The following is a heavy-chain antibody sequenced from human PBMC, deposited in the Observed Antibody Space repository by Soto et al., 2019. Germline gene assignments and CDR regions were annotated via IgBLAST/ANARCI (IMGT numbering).Heavy chain of an antibody. D-gene: IGHD1-7*01. V-gene: IGHV1-2*02. CDR3: ARDTLTWTNRITGTTGGMDV. Sequence: ASVKVSCKASGYTFTGYYMHWVRQAPGQGLEWMGWINPNSGGTNYAQKFQGRVTMTRDTSISTAYMELSRLRSDDTAVYYCARDTLTWTNRITGTTGGMDVWGQGTTVTVSS. CDR1: GYTFTGYY. J-gene: IGHJ6*02. CDR2: INPNSGGT.